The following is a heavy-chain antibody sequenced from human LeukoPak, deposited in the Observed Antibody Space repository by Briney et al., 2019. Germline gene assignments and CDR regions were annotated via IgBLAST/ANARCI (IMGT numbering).Heavy chain of an antibody. J-gene: IGHJ4*02. Sequence: PGESLKISCKGSGCSFTSYWIGWVRQMPGKGLEWMGIIYPDDSDTRYSPSFQGQVTMSAGKSISTAYLQWSSLRASDTAMYYCARRVRVVGATDYFDYWGQGTLVTVSS. CDR2: IYPDDSDT. V-gene: IGHV5-51*01. CDR3: ARRVRVVGATDYFDY. D-gene: IGHD1-26*01. CDR1: GCSFTSYW.